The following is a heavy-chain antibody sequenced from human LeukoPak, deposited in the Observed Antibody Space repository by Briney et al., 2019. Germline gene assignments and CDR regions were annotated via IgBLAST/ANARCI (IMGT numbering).Heavy chain of an antibody. J-gene: IGHJ5*02. V-gene: IGHV4-59*01. CDR3: ARGEAYYDFWSGYYAVNWFDP. CDR1: GGSISSYY. CDR2: IYYSGST. Sequence: SETLSLTCTVSGGSISSYYWSWIRQPPGKGLEWIGYIYYSGSTNYNPSLKSRVTISVDTSKNQFSLKLSSVTAADTAVYYCARGEAYYDFWSGYYAVNWFDPWGQGTLVTVSS. D-gene: IGHD3-3*01.